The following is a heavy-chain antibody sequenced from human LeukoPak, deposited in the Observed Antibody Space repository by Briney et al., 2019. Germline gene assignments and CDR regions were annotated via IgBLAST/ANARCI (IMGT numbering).Heavy chain of an antibody. J-gene: IGHJ6*02. CDR1: GFTFSIYF. D-gene: IGHD5-18*01. Sequence: GSSLSLSCAPSGFTFSIYFMRWVRQPPGKGLEWVAVISYDGSNKYYADSVKGRFTISRDNSKNTLYLQMNSLRAEDTAVYYCARGVMDTAMVYYYYGMDVWGQGTTVTDSS. V-gene: IGHV3-30*04. CDR2: ISYDGSNK. CDR3: ARGVMDTAMVYYYYGMDV.